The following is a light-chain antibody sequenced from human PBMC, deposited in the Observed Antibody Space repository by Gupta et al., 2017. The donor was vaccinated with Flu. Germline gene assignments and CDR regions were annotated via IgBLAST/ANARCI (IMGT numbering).Light chain of an antibody. CDR1: QSLLYANGYNY. Sequence: DTVMTQSPLSLSVTPGEPASISCRSSQSLLYANGYNYLDWYLQKPGQSPQLLIYLGSNRASGVPDRVSGSGSGTTFTLKISRVEAEDVGVYYCMQALHTPPTFGQGTKVEVK. J-gene: IGKJ1*01. V-gene: IGKV2-28*01. CDR2: LGS. CDR3: MQALHTPPT.